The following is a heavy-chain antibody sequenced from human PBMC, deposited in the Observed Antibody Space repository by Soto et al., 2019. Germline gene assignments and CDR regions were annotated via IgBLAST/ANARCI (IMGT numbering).Heavy chain of an antibody. J-gene: IGHJ6*02. CDR3: ARAPLNWGSLSSVYYYYGMDV. V-gene: IGHV6-1*01. Sequence: SQTLSLTCAISGDSVSSNSAAWNWIRQSPSRGLEWLGRTYYRSKWYNDYAVSVKSRITINPDTSKNQFSLQLNSVTPEDTAVYYCARAPLNWGSLSSVYYYYGMDVWGQGTTVTVSS. D-gene: IGHD7-27*01. CDR1: GDSVSSNSAA. CDR2: TYYRSKWYN.